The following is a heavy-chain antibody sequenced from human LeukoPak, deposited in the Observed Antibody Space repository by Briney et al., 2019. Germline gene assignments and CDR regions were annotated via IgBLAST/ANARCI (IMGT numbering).Heavy chain of an antibody. Sequence: SETLSLTCTVSGGSLSSSNNYWGWTRQPPGKGLEWFGSISYSGGTSYNPSLRSRVTISVDTSKNQFSLKLSSVTAADTAVYYCARRARIVVVPAASSHYFDYWGQGTLVTVSS. J-gene: IGHJ4*02. CDR1: GGSLSSSNNY. CDR2: ISYSGGT. D-gene: IGHD2-2*01. CDR3: ARRARIVVVPAASSHYFDY. V-gene: IGHV4-39*01.